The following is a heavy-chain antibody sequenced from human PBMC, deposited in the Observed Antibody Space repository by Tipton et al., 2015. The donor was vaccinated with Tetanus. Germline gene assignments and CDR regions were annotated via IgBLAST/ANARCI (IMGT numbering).Heavy chain of an antibody. D-gene: IGHD3-10*01. Sequence: SLRLSCAISGFSVSSNYLTWVRQAPGKGLEWVSVIHTGGNTYYADSAKGRFTVSRDNSKNTFHLQMNSLRAEDTAVYYCTRLWAAALDYWGQGTLVTVSS. CDR1: GFSVSSNY. CDR3: TRLWAAALDY. J-gene: IGHJ4*02. CDR2: IHTGGNT. V-gene: IGHV3-53*01.